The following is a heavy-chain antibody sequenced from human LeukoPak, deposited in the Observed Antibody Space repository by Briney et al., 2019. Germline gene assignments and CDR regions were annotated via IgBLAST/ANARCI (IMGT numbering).Heavy chain of an antibody. D-gene: IGHD3-3*01. CDR3: AKDRHTDDFWSGYY. V-gene: IGHV3-30*02. J-gene: IGHJ4*02. CDR2: IRYDGSNK. CDR1: GFTFSSYG. Sequence: GGSLRLSCAASGFTFSSYGMHWVRQAPGKGLEWVAFIRYDGSNKYYADSVKGRFTISRDNSKNTLYLQMNSLRAEDTAVYYCAKDRHTDDFWSGYYWGQGTLVTVSS.